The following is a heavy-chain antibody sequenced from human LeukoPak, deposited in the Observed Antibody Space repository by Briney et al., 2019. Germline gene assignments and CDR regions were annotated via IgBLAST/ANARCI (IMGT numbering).Heavy chain of an antibody. J-gene: IGHJ4*02. V-gene: IGHV5-51*01. CDR1: GYSFTSYW. Sequence: GESLRISFKGSGYSFTSYWIGWVRQMPGKGLEWMGIIYPGDSDTRYSPSFQGQVTISADKSISTAYLQWSSLKASDTAMYYCARRVTYYYDSSGYYLFDYWGQGTLVTVSS. D-gene: IGHD3-22*01. CDR2: IYPGDSDT. CDR3: ARRVTYYYDSSGYYLFDY.